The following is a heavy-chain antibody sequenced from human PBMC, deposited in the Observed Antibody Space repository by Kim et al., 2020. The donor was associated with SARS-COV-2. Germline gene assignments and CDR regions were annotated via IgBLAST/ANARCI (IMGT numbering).Heavy chain of an antibody. CDR1: GGSISSGGYY. CDR2: IYYSGST. J-gene: IGHJ3*02. V-gene: IGHV4-31*03. D-gene: IGHD6-19*01. Sequence: SETLSLTCTVSGGSISSGGYYWSWIRQHPGKGLEWIGYIYYSGSTYYNPSLKSRVTISVDTSKNQFSLTLSSVTAADTAVYYCARARRGIVVDAFDIWGQGTMVTVSS. CDR3: ARARRGIVVDAFDI.